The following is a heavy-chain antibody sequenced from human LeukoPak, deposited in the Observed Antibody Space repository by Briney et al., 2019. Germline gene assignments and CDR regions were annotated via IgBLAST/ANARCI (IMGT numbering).Heavy chain of an antibody. V-gene: IGHV4-4*07. D-gene: IGHD1-1*01. CDR2: IYSSGST. CDR1: GGSISSYY. J-gene: IGHJ4*02. CDR3: ARDEGRHDLKSFGY. Sequence: NPSETLSLTCSVSGGSISSYYWSWIRQPAGKGLEWIGRIYSSGSTSYNPSLKSRVTMSVDTSKNQFSLKLNSVTAADTAVYYCARDEGRHDLKSFGYWGQGTLVTVSS.